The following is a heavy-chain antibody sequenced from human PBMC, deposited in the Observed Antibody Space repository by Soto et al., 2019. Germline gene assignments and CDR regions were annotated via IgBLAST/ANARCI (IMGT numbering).Heavy chain of an antibody. J-gene: IGHJ4*02. V-gene: IGHV4-39*01. CDR2: IYYSGST. CDR3: ARVGTGTTVYYFDY. D-gene: IGHD1-7*01. CDR1: GGSISSSSYY. Sequence: SETLSLTSTVSGGSISSSSYYWGWIRQPPGKGLEWIGSIYYSGSTYYNPSLKSRFTISVDTSKNQFSLKLSSVTAADTAMYYCARVGTGTTVYYFDYWGQGTLVTVS.